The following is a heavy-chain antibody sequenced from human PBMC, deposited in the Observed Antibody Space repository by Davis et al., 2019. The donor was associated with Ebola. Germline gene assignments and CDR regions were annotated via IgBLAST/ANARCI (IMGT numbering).Heavy chain of an antibody. Sequence: PGGSLRLSCAASGFTFSSYSMSWVRQAPGKGLEWVSVIYSGGSTYYADSVKGRFTISRDNSKNTLYLQMNSLRAEDTAVYYCASITIFGVVIDPDDAFDIWGQGTMVTVSS. CDR3: ASITIFGVVIDPDDAFDI. CDR2: IYSGGST. V-gene: IGHV3-53*01. CDR1: GFTFSSYS. J-gene: IGHJ3*02. D-gene: IGHD3-3*01.